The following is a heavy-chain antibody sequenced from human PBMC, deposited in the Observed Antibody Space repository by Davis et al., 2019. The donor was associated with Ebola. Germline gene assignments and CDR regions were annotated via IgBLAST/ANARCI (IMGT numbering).Heavy chain of an antibody. V-gene: IGHV3-23*01. J-gene: IGHJ4*02. CDR2: ISGSGGST. D-gene: IGHD2-21*01. Sequence: PGGSLRLSCTDSVITFSSYAMTWVRQAPGKGLEWVSAISGSGGSTYYADSVKGRFTISRDNSKNTLYLQMNSLRSEDTAVYYCARGGVAYSDLDYWGQGTLVAVSS. CDR1: VITFSSYA. CDR3: ARGGVAYSDLDY.